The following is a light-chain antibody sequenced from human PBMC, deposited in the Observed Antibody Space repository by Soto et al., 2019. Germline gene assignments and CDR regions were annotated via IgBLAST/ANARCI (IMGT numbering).Light chain of an antibody. Sequence: DIQMTRSPTTVSASVGDRVTITVRASQSIGSSLAWYQQKPGKAPNLLISDASSLERGVPSRFSGSGSGTEFTLTIRSLQPDDFATYYCQQYNGYSRTFGQGTKV. CDR2: DAS. V-gene: IGKV1-5*01. CDR3: QQYNGYSRT. CDR1: QSIGSS. J-gene: IGKJ1*01.